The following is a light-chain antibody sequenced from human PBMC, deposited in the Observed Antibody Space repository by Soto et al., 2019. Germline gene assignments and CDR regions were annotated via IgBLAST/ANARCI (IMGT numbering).Light chain of an antibody. CDR2: EVS. CDR1: SSDIGDYDY. Sequence: QSALTQPASVSGSPGQSITISCTGTSSDIGDYDYVSWYQHHPGKAPKLMIYEVSNRPSGISNRFSGSKSGNTASLTISGLQAEDEADYYCSSYTSPNTYAVFGGGTKLTVL. J-gene: IGLJ2*01. V-gene: IGLV2-14*01. CDR3: SSYTSPNTYAV.